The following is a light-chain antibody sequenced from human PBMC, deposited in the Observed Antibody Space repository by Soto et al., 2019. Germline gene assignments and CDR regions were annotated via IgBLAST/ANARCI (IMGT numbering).Light chain of an antibody. CDR2: AES. Sequence: IRMSQSPSSVCGSXGDRVTIRCRARWSISRXLNWYRQKPGKAPKVLXXAESSLQSGVQSRFSGSGSGRDFTLIISSLQPEDFATYYCQQSYSTLTWTFGQGTKVDIK. J-gene: IGKJ1*01. V-gene: IGKV1-39*01. CDR1: WSISRX. CDR3: QQSYSTLTWT.